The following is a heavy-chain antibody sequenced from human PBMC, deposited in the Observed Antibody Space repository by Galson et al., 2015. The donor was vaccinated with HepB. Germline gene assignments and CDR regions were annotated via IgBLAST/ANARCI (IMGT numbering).Heavy chain of an antibody. CDR3: AKEASEGIDY. J-gene: IGHJ4*02. CDR1: GFTFDDYA. CDR2: ISWNSGSI. Sequence: SLRLSCAASGFTFDDYAMHWVRQAPGKGLEWVSGISWNSGSIGYADSVKGRFTISRDNAKNSLYLQMNSLRAEDTALYYCAKEASEGIDYWGQGTLVTVSS. V-gene: IGHV3-9*01. D-gene: IGHD2-21*01.